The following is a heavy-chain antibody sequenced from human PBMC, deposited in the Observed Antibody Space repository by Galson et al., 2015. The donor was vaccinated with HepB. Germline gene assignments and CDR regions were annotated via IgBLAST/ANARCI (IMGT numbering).Heavy chain of an antibody. CDR1: GFTFDDHS. Sequence: SLRLSCAASGFTFDDHSMHWVRQGPGKGLEWVSAISWNSHTITYADSVKGRFTISRDNAKNSLFLQMNSLRPEDTAMYYCARDRLGGNYYALDAWGQGATVTVSS. J-gene: IGHJ6*02. V-gene: IGHV3-9*01. D-gene: IGHD2-15*01. CDR2: ISWNSHTI. CDR3: ARDRLGGNYYALDA.